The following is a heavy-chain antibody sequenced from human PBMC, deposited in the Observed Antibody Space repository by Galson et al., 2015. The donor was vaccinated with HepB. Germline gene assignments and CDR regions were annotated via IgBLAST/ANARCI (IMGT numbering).Heavy chain of an antibody. Sequence: QSGAEVKKPGESLRISCKGSGYSFTSYWISWVRQMPGKGLEWMGRIDPSDSYTNYSPSFQGHVTISADKSISTAYLQWSSLKAADTAMYYCARERYYYDGRVCYFDYWGQGTLVTVSS. J-gene: IGHJ4*02. CDR1: GYSFTSYW. CDR3: ARERYYYDGRVCYFDY. D-gene: IGHD3-22*01. CDR2: IDPSDSYT. V-gene: IGHV5-10-1*01.